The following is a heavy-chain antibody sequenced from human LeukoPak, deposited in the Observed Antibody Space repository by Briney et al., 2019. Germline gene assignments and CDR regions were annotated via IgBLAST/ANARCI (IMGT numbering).Heavy chain of an antibody. Sequence: SETLSLTCTVSGASISGSGYYWGWIYQPPGKGLEWIGSIYSSGSTYYNASLQSRATISIETSKNQISLRLNSVTAADTAMYYCAKSGGYGLIDYWGQGTLVTVSS. CDR2: IYSSGST. CDR1: GASISGSGYY. J-gene: IGHJ4*02. V-gene: IGHV4-39*01. D-gene: IGHD1-26*01. CDR3: AKSGGYGLIDY.